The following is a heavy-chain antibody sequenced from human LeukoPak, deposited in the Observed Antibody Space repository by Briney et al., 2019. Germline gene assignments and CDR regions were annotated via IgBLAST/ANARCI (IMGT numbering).Heavy chain of an antibody. CDR3: ARMEVRGLIRNLDK. Sequence: PGGSLRLSCAASGFTFSSYWMHWVRQAPGKGLVWVSLINSDGSSTTYADSVKGRFTISRDNAKNTLYLQMNSLRAEDTAVYYCARMEVRGLIRNLDKWGQGTLVTVSS. V-gene: IGHV3-74*01. J-gene: IGHJ4*02. CDR2: INSDGSST. CDR1: GFTFSSYW. D-gene: IGHD3-10*01.